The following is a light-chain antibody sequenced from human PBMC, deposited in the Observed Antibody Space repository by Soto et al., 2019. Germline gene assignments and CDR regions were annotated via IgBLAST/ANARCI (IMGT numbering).Light chain of an antibody. V-gene: IGKV1-5*03. CDR1: QSISSW. CDR2: KAS. CDR3: QQSYGSPELT. Sequence: DIQMTQSPSTLSASVGDRVTITCRASQSISSWLAWYQQKPGKAPKLLIYKASSLESGVPSRFTSSGSGTEFTLTITSLQPEDFATYYCQQSYGSPELTFGGGTKVDIK. J-gene: IGKJ4*01.